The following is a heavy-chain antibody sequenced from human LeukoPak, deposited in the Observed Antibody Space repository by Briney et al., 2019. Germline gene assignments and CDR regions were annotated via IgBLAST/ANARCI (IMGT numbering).Heavy chain of an antibody. Sequence: GGSLRLSCAASGFTFSSYNMNWVRQAPGKGPEWVSSITSSSSYIYYADSVKGRFTISRDNSKNTLYLQMNSLRAEDTAVYYCAKDPSRYCSGGSCYYFDYWGQGTLVTVSS. CDR3: AKDPSRYCSGGSCYYFDY. D-gene: IGHD2-15*01. J-gene: IGHJ4*02. V-gene: IGHV3-21*01. CDR2: ITSSSSYI. CDR1: GFTFSSYN.